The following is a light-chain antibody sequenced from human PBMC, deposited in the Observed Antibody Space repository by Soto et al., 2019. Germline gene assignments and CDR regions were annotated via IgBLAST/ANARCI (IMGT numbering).Light chain of an antibody. Sequence: QSALTQPASVSGSRGQSITISCTGTNSDIGSYNFVSWYQQHPAKAPKLMIYDGSKRPSGVSDRFSGSKSGNTASLTISGPQTEEVADYYCCSYAGSDTLLFGGGTKLTVL. CDR2: DGS. J-gene: IGLJ2*01. CDR3: CSYAGSDTLL. CDR1: NSDIGSYNF. V-gene: IGLV2-23*01.